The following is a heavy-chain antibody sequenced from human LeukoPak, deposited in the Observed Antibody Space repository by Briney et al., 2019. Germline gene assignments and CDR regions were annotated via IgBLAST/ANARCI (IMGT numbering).Heavy chain of an antibody. CDR2: INTSGSS. D-gene: IGHD6-13*01. CDR3: ARDRRQQLVLYPVY. J-gene: IGHJ4*02. Sequence: PETLSLTCAVSGGSISSYYWSWIRQPAGKGLEWIGRINTSGSSNYNPSLRSRVTMSVDTSKNQFSLSLSSVTAADTAVYYCARDRRQQLVLYPVYWGQGTLVTVSS. CDR1: GGSISSYY. V-gene: IGHV4-4*07.